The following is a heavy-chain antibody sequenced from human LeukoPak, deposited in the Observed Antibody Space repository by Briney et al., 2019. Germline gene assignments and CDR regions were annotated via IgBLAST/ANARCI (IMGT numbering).Heavy chain of an antibody. CDR1: GGSISSSSYY. D-gene: IGHD3-22*01. J-gene: IGHJ3*02. CDR2: IYYSGST. V-gene: IGHV4-39*07. CDR3: ARGGEVVAATYYYDSSGYDADAFDI. Sequence: SETLSLTCTVSGGSISSSSYYWGWIRQPPGKGLEWIGSIYYSGSTNYNPSLKSRVTISVDTSKNQFSLKLSSVTAADTAVYYCARGGEVVAATYYYDSSGYDADAFDIWGQGTMVTVSS.